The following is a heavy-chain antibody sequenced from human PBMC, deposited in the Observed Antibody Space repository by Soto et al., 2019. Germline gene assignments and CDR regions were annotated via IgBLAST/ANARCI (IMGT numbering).Heavy chain of an antibody. CDR1: GVTFSAYA. J-gene: IGHJ5*02. Sequence: GGSLRLSCEGSGVTFSAYAMNWVRQAPGKGLEWVSYISSRSDTLYYADSVKGRFTISRDNAKNSVYLQVNNLRDEDTAVYFCARESTWLRHYDAWGPGTLVTVSS. CDR2: ISSRSDTL. D-gene: IGHD5-18*01. V-gene: IGHV3-48*02. CDR3: ARESTWLRHYDA.